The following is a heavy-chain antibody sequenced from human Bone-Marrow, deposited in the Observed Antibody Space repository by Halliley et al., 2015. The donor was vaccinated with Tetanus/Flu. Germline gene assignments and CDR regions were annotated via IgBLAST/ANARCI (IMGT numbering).Heavy chain of an antibody. CDR1: GDSISSTIYY. Sequence: TLSLTCTVSGDSISSTIYYWGWIRQPPGKGLEWIASVHYGGNILHNTSLKSRVAISVDRSNSHFSLKLTSVTAADTAVYYCARGRTVSRDSDFGMAVWGPGTTVTVSS. J-gene: IGHJ6*02. CDR2: VHYGGNI. V-gene: IGHV4-39*07. D-gene: IGHD4-4*01. CDR3: ARGRTVSRDSDFGMAV.